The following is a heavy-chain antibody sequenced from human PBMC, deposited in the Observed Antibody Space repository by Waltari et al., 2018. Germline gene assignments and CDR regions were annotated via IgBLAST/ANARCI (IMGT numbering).Heavy chain of an antibody. CDR3: VSFVASGTTRIDY. V-gene: IGHV3-23*01. CDR2: ITAAADSA. D-gene: IGHD3-10*01. J-gene: IGHJ4*02. CDR1: GFSFSSYA. Sequence: EVRFLESGGGLVQPGGSLRLSCEVSGFSFSSYAMIWVRQVPGKGAMWGSSITAAADSAYYAHSVKGRFTISRDNPNNILYLQMNSLGGEDTAVYFCVSFVASGTTRIDYWGQGTLVTVSS.